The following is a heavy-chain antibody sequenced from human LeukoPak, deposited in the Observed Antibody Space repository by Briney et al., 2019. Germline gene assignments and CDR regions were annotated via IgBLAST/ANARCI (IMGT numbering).Heavy chain of an antibody. V-gene: IGHV3-30*02. J-gene: IGHJ3*02. Sequence: GGSLRLSCAASGFTFSSYGMHWVRQAPGKGLEWVAFIRYDGSNKYYADSVKGRFTISRDNAKNSLYLQMNSLRAEDTAVYYCARDKPWAFDIWSQGTIVTVSS. CDR1: GFTFSSYG. CDR2: IRYDGSNK. CDR3: ARDKPWAFDI.